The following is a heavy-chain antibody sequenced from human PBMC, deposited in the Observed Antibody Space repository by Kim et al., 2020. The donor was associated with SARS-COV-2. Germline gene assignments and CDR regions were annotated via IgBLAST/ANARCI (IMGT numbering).Heavy chain of an antibody. D-gene: IGHD2-21*02. CDR3: AASVRVVTAPRRAFDI. Sequence: SVKVSCKASGFTFTSSAVQWVRQARGQRLEWIGWIVVGSGNTNYAQKFQERVTITRDMSTSTAYMELSSLRSEDTAVYYCAASVRVVTAPRRAFDIWGQGTMVTVSS. V-gene: IGHV1-58*01. CDR1: GFTFTSSA. CDR2: IVVGSGNT. J-gene: IGHJ3*02.